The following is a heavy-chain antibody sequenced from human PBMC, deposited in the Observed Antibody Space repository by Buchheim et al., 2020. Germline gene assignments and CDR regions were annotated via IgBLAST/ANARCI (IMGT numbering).Heavy chain of an antibody. V-gene: IGHV4-34*01. J-gene: IGHJ5*02. CDR3: ATDPNYSSRHNWFDH. CDR1: GESFSCYY. D-gene: IGHD6-13*01. CDR2: INHSGST. Sequence: QVQLQQWGAGLLKPSETLSLTCAVYGESFSCYYWSWIRQPPGKGLEWIGEINHSGSTNYNPSLKSRVTISVDTSKNQFSLKLSSVTAADTAVYYCATDPNYSSRHNWFDHWGQGTL.